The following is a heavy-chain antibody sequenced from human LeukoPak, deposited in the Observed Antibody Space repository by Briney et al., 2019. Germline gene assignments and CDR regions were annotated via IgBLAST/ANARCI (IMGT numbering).Heavy chain of an antibody. Sequence: ASVKVSCKTSGYTFSNSGLHWVRQAPGQSLEWMGWINAGNGNTKYSQKFQDRLTITRDTSASTVYMELNSLKSEDTAMYYCARGRGLIGTSRFDPGAREPWSSSPQ. V-gene: IGHV1-3*01. CDR2: INAGNGNT. CDR1: GYTFSNSG. J-gene: IGHJ5*02. D-gene: IGHD3-10*01. CDR3: ARGRGLIGTSRFDP.